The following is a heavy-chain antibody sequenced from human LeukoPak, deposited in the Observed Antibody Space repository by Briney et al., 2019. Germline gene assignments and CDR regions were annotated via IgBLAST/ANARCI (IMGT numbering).Heavy chain of an antibody. D-gene: IGHD1-26*01. CDR3: ARDTRGSYNYYYYMDV. J-gene: IGHJ6*03. V-gene: IGHV3-30*04. CDR2: ISCDGSDK. Sequence: GGSLRLSCAASGFTFSSYEMNWVRQAPGKGLEWVAVISCDGSDKYCAESVKGRFTFSRDNSNNTLYLQMNSLRAEDTAVYYCARDTRGSYNYYYYMDVWGKGTTVTVSS. CDR1: GFTFSSYE.